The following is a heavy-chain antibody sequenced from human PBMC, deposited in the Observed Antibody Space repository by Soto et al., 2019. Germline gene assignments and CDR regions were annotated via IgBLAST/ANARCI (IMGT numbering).Heavy chain of an antibody. Sequence: EVQVLESGGGLVQPGGSLRLSCAASGFTFSSYAMSWVRQAPGQGLEWVSAISGSGSNPYYADSVKCRFTISRYNSKNTLYLQMNSLRAEDTAIYYCAKTASMTIRDGFDHWGQGTLVTVSS. D-gene: IGHD4-17*01. V-gene: IGHV3-23*01. J-gene: IGHJ4*02. CDR2: ISGSGSNP. CDR3: AKTASMTIRDGFDH. CDR1: GFTFSSYA.